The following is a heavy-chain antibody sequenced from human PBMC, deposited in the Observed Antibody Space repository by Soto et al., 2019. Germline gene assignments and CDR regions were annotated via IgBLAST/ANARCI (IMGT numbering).Heavy chain of an antibody. D-gene: IGHD5-18*01. CDR3: ARASRGYSYGYLTPYYYYYGMDV. CDR2: IIPIFGTA. CDR1: GCTFSSYS. Sequence: SVKVSCKASGCTFSSYSISWVRQAPGQGLEWMGGIIPIFGTANYAQKFQGRVTITADESTSTAYMELSSLRSEDTAVYYCARASRGYSYGYLTPYYYYYGMDVWGKETTVTVSS. V-gene: IGHV1-69*13. J-gene: IGHJ6*04.